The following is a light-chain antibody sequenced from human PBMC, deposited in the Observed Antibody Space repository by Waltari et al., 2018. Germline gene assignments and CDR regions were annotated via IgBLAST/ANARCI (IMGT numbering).Light chain of an antibody. J-gene: IGLJ3*02. Sequence: QSVLTQPPSASGTPGQRVTISCSGSDSNIGSKFVFWYQHVPGTGPKLLLYRNNQRPSGVSERCSCSKSGTSASLAISGLRSEDEAQYYCATWDDSLSGPVFGGGTKLTVL. V-gene: IGLV1-47*01. CDR2: RNN. CDR1: DSNIGSKF. CDR3: ATWDDSLSGPV.